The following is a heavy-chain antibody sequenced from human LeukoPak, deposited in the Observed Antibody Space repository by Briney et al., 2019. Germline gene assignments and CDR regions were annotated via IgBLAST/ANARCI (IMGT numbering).Heavy chain of an antibody. CDR3: AVRQAYCGGDCYTN. J-gene: IGHJ4*02. Sequence: PSETLSLTCTVSGGSISSYYWSWIRQPAGKGLEWIGRIYTSGSTNYNPSLKSRVTMSVDTSKNQFSLKLSSVTAADTAVYYCAVRQAYCGGDCYTNWGQGPLVTVSS. CDR1: GGSISSYY. D-gene: IGHD2-21*02. V-gene: IGHV4-4*07. CDR2: IYTSGST.